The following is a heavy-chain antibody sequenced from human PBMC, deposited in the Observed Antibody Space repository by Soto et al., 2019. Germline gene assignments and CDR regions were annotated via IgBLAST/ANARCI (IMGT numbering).Heavy chain of an antibody. CDR2: ISATGDST. D-gene: IGHD3-10*01. V-gene: IGHV3-23*01. Sequence: QVLASGGNSVQHGGSLRLSCAASGFTFGTYTMSWVRLAPGKGLEWVSAISATGDSTYYADSVKGRFTISRDNSKNTRYVQMDSLRVEDTALYCVTHWGGATVLRGLAVWGHGTTVTVSS. CDR1: GFTFGTYT. J-gene: IGHJ6*02. CDR3: THWGGATVLRGLAV.